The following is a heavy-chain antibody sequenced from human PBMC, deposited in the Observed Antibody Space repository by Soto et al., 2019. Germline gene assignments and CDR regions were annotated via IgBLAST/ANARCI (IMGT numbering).Heavy chain of an antibody. CDR1: GFTFSLYA. CDR3: AKAKGDYPYWYFDL. V-gene: IGHV3-23*01. Sequence: EVQLLESGGGLIQPGGSLRLSCAAAGFTFSLYAISWVRQAPGKGLEWVSAISGTSGSTWYADSVKGRFTISRDNSRDTLYLQMNSLRAEDTSVYYWAKAKGDYPYWYFDLWGRGTLVTVSS. CDR2: ISGTSGST. D-gene: IGHD4-17*01. J-gene: IGHJ2*01.